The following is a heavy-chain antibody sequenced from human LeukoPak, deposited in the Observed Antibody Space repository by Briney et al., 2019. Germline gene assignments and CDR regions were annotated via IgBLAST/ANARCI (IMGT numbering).Heavy chain of an antibody. V-gene: IGHV3-30-3*01. D-gene: IGHD6-19*01. CDR1: GFTVSSNY. CDR3: ARDPYSSGWYSDLDY. Sequence: GGSLRLSCAASGFTVSSNYMSWVRQAPGKGLEWVAVISYDGSNKYYADSVKGRFTISRDNSKNTLYLQMNSLRAEDTAVYYCARDPYSSGWYSDLDYWGQGTLVTVSS. J-gene: IGHJ4*02. CDR2: ISYDGSNK.